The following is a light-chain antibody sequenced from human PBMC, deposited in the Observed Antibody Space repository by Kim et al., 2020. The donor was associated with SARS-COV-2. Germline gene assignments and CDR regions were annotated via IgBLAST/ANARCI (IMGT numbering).Light chain of an antibody. CDR2: GAS. V-gene: IGKV3-20*01. CDR3: KQYGSSPHRP. CDR1: QSVSSSY. J-gene: IGKJ1*01. Sequence: EIVLTQSPGTLSLSPGERATLSCRASQSVSSSYLAWYQQKPGQAPRLLIYGASSRATGIPDRFSGSGSGTDFTLTISRLEPEDFAVYYCKQYGSSPHRPFGQGTKVEIK.